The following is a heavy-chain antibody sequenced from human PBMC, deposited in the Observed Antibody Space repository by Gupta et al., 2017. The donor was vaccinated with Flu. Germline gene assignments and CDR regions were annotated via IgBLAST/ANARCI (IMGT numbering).Heavy chain of an antibody. CDR3: ARWDVDYSDSSGYYSDY. D-gene: IGHD3-22*01. J-gene: IGHJ4*02. Sequence: QVQLVQSGAEVKKPGASVKVSCKASGYTFTGYSMHWVRQAPGQRLEWMGWIDPNSGGTTYAQKFQGRVTMTRDTSISTAYMELSRLRSDDTAVYYCARWDVDYSDSSGYYSDYWGQGTLVTVSS. CDR1: GYTFTGYS. CDR2: IDPNSGGT. V-gene: IGHV1-2*02.